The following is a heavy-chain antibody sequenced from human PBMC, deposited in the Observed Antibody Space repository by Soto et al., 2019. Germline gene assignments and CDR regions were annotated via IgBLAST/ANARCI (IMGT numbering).Heavy chain of an antibody. D-gene: IGHD2-2*01. J-gene: IGHJ5*02. CDR3: ARAIVVVPAASYNWFDP. CDR2: ISSSSSTI. V-gene: IGHV3-48*01. Sequence: GGSLRLSCAASGFTFSSYSMNWVRQAPGKGLEWVSYISSSSSTIYYADSVKGRFTISRDNAKNSLYLQMNSLRAEDTAVYYSARAIVVVPAASYNWFDPWGQGTLVTVSS. CDR1: GFTFSSYS.